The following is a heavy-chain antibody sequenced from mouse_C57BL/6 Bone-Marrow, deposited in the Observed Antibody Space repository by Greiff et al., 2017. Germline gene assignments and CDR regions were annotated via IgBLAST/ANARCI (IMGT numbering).Heavy chain of an antibody. D-gene: IGHD3-2*02. Sequence: QVQLQQSWAELVRPGASVKMSCKASGYTFTSYNMHWVKQKPRQGLEWIGAIYPGNGDTSYNQKFKGKAPLTVDKSSSTAYLQLLSLTSADSAVYFCARGADSSGYDFDYWGQGTTLTVSS. CDR3: ARGADSSGYDFDY. V-gene: IGHV1-12*01. CDR2: IYPGNGDT. J-gene: IGHJ2*01. CDR1: GYTFTSYN.